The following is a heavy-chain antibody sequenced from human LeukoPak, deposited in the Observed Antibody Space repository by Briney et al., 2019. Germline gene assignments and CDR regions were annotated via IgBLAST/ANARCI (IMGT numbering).Heavy chain of an antibody. Sequence: GGSLRLSCAASGFTFSRYWMNWVRQAPGKGLEWVANIKEDGNGKYYVDSVKGRSIISRDNAKNSLYLQMNSLRAEDTAVYYCARVSDTGSPNDYWGQGTLVTVSS. V-gene: IGHV3-7*01. CDR1: GFTFSRYW. CDR2: IKEDGNGK. CDR3: ARVSDTGSPNDY. D-gene: IGHD5-18*01. J-gene: IGHJ4*02.